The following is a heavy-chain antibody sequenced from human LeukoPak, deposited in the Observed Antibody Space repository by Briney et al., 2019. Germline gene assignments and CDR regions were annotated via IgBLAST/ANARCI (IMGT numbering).Heavy chain of an antibody. V-gene: IGHV3-7*03. CDR1: GFTLSNHW. Sequence: GGSLRLPCAGAGFTLSNHWMTGVRQVPGRGPEWVANVNRDGSETYYLDSVKGRFTISKDNAKNSLYLQMNSLRAEDTALYHCARNNGMDVWGQGTTVIVSS. CDR2: VNRDGSET. CDR3: ARNNGMDV. J-gene: IGHJ6*02.